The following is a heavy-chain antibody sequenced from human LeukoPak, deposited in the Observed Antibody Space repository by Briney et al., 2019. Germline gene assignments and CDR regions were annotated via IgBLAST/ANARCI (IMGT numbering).Heavy chain of an antibody. J-gene: IGHJ6*03. CDR2: IYHSGST. V-gene: IGHV4-38-2*02. D-gene: IGHD3-10*01. CDR3: ARDVPVVRGVIVYYYYYMDV. Sequence: PSETLSLTCTVSGYSISSGYYWGWIRQPPGKGLEWIGSIYHSGSTYYNPSLKSRVTISLDTSKNQFSLKLSSVTAADTAVYYCARDVPVVRGVIVYYYYYMDVWGKGTTVTISS. CDR1: GYSISSGYY.